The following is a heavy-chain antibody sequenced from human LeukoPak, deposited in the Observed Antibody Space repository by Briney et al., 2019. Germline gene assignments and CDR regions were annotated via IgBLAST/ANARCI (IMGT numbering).Heavy chain of an antibody. CDR2: INPNSGGT. Sequence: ASVKVSCKASGYTFTGYYMHWVRQAPGQGLQWMGWINPNSGGTNYAQKFQGRVTMTRDTSISTAYMELSRLRSDDTAVYYCATYRKVASGYYFDYWGQGTLVTVSS. V-gene: IGHV1-2*02. J-gene: IGHJ4*02. D-gene: IGHD6-25*01. CDR3: ATYRKVASGYYFDY. CDR1: GYTFTGYY.